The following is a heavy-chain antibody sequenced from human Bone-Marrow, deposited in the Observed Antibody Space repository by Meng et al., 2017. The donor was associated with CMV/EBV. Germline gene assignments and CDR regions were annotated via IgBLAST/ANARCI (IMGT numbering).Heavy chain of an antibody. V-gene: IGHV4-39*07. CDR3: ARVAITIFGVPDTNWFDP. D-gene: IGHD3-3*01. Sequence: SSRSYYWGWIRQPPGKGLEWIGSIYYSGSTYYNPSLKSRVTISVDTSKNQFSLKLSSVTAADTAVYYCARVAITIFGVPDTNWFDPWGQGTLVTVSS. J-gene: IGHJ5*02. CDR2: IYYSGST. CDR1: SSRSYY.